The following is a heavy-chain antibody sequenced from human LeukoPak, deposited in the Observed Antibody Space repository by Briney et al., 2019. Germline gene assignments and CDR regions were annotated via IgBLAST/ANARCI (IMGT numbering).Heavy chain of an antibody. CDR2: IYYSGST. CDR3: ARRTAAAGLDY. V-gene: IGHV4-59*08. CDR1: GGSISSYY. D-gene: IGHD6-13*01. J-gene: IGHJ4*02. Sequence: PSETLSLTCTVSGGSISSYYWSWIRQPPGKGLEWIGYIYYSGSTNYNPSLKSRVTISVDTSKNQFSLELSSVTAADTAVYYCARRTAAAGLDYWGQGTLVTVSS.